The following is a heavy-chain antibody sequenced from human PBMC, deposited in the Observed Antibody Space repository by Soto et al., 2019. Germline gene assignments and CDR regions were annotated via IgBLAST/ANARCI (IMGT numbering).Heavy chain of an antibody. CDR1: GGTFSSYA. CDR3: ARDFGTYGILYGEIGYYYYGMDV. Sequence: SVKVSCKASGGTFSSYAISWVRQAPGQGLEWMGGIIPIFGTANYAQKFQGRVTITADESTSTAYMELSSLRSEDTAVYYCARDFGTYGILYGEIGYYYYGMDVWGQGTTVTVSS. CDR2: IIPIFGTA. D-gene: IGHD4-17*01. V-gene: IGHV1-69*13. J-gene: IGHJ6*02.